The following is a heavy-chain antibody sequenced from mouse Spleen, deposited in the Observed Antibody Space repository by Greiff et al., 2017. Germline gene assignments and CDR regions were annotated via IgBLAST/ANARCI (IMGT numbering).Heavy chain of an antibody. CDR3: ERRGLYPYCFDY. V-gene: IGHV5-17*01. CDR1: GFTFSDYG. J-gene: IGHJ2*01. D-gene: IGHD3-3*01. Sequence: EVKLMESGGGLVKPGGSLKLSCAASGFTFSDYGMHWVRQAPEKGLEWVAYISSGSSTIYYADTVKGRFTISRDNAKNTRFLQMTSLRSEDTAMYYCERRGLYPYCFDYWGQGTTLTVSS. CDR2: ISSGSSTI.